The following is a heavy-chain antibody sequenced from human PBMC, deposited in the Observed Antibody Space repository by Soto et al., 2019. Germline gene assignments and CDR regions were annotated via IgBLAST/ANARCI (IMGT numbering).Heavy chain of an antibody. CDR3: ARANYDAFDI. CDR1: GFTFSSYS. D-gene: IGHD4-4*01. CDR2: ISSSSSTI. Sequence: GESLKISCAASGFTFSSYSMNWVRQAPGKGLEWVSYISSSSSTIYYADSVKGRFTISRDNAKNSLYLQMNSLRAEDTAVYYCARANYDAFDIWGQGTMVTVSS. V-gene: IGHV3-48*04. J-gene: IGHJ3*02.